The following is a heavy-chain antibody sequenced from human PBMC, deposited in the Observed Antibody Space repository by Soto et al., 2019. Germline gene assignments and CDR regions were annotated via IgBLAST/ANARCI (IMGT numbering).Heavy chain of an antibody. CDR2: IIPIFGTA. Sequence: SVKVSCKASGGTFSSYAISWVRQAPGQGLEWMGGIIPIFGTANYAQKFQGRVTITADESTSTAYMELSSLRSEDTAVYYCARVPDENLVTSPLFDYWGQGTLVSVSS. V-gene: IGHV1-69*13. CDR3: ARVPDENLVTSPLFDY. D-gene: IGHD3-10*01. J-gene: IGHJ4*02. CDR1: GGTFSSYA.